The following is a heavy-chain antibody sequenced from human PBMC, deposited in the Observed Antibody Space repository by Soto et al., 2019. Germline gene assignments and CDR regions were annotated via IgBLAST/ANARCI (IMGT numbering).Heavy chain of an antibody. Sequence: GGSLRLSCAASGFTFSSYAMHWVRQAPGKGLEWVAVISYDGSNKYYADSVKGRFTISRDNSKNTLYLQMNSLGAEDTAVYYCARDLIAVAAQNWFDPWGQGTLVTVSS. J-gene: IGHJ5*02. D-gene: IGHD6-19*01. CDR2: ISYDGSNK. V-gene: IGHV3-30-3*01. CDR1: GFTFSSYA. CDR3: ARDLIAVAAQNWFDP.